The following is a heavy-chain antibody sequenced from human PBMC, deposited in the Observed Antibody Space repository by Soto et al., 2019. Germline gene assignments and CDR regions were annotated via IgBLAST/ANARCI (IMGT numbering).Heavy chain of an antibody. CDR2: IYYSGST. Sequence: SETLSLTCTVSGGSISSSSYYWGWIRQPPGKGLEWIGSIYYSGSTYYNPSLKSRVTISIDTSKNQFSLKLRSVTAADTAVYYCARHLEHRESFYDYWGQGTLVTVSS. CDR1: GGSISSSSYY. D-gene: IGHD3-10*01. V-gene: IGHV4-39*01. CDR3: ARHLEHRESFYDY. J-gene: IGHJ4*02.